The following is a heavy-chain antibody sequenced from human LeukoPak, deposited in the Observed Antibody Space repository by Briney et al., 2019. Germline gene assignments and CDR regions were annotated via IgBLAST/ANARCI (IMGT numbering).Heavy chain of an antibody. CDR1: GGAINSYY. D-gene: IGHD4-23*01. J-gene: IGHJ4*02. V-gene: IGHV4-4*07. Sequence: SETLSLTCTVSGGAINSYYWSWIRQPAGKGLEWIGRIYSSGSTNYNPSLKSRVSMSVDTSKNQFSLKLTSVTAADTAVYYCARGGKATVVTMWGQGILVTVSS. CDR2: IYSSGST. CDR3: ARGGKATVVTM.